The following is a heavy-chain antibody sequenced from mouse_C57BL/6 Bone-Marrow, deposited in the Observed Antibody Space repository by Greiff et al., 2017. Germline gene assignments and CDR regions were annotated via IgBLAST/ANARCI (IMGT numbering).Heavy chain of an antibody. CDR3: TTFPGGLTWFAY. CDR1: GFNIKDDY. J-gene: IGHJ3*01. Sequence: EVQLQQSGAELVRPGASVKLSCTASGFNIKDDYMHWVKQRPEQGLEWIGWIDPENGDTEYASKFQGKATITADTSSNTAYLQLSSLTSEDTAVYYCTTFPGGLTWFAYWGQGTLVTVSA. CDR2: IDPENGDT. V-gene: IGHV14-4*01.